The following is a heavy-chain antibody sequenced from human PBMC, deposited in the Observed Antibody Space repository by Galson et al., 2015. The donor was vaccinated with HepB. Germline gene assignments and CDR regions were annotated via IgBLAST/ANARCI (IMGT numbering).Heavy chain of an antibody. CDR3: ARDYGWGAFDI. Sequence: SLRLSCAASGSTFSSYDMHWVRHATGKGLEWVSAIGTAGDTYYPGSVKGRFTISRENAKNSLYLQMNSLRAGDTAVYYCARDYGWGAFDIWGQGTMVTVSS. CDR1: GSTFSSYD. J-gene: IGHJ3*02. V-gene: IGHV3-13*01. D-gene: IGHD3-10*01. CDR2: IGTAGDT.